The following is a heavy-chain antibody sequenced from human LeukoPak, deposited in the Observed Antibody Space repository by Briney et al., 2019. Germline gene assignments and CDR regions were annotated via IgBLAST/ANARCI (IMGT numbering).Heavy chain of an antibody. Sequence: PSETLSLTCTVFGGSISSYYWSWIRQPPGKGLEWIGYIYYSGSTNYNPSLKSRVTISIDTSKTQFSLKLSSVTAADTAVYYCARFRGLYGSGSYYKPFFDYWGQGTLVTVSS. CDR3: ARFRGLYGSGSYYKPFFDY. CDR1: GGSISSYY. J-gene: IGHJ4*02. CDR2: IYYSGST. V-gene: IGHV4-59*12. D-gene: IGHD3-10*01.